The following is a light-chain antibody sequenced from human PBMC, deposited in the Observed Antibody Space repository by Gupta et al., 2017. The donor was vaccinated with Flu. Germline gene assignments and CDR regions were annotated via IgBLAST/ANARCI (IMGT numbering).Light chain of an antibody. CDR3: QAWDSSSDHVV. CDR1: NIGSKS. V-gene: IGLV3-21*02. CDR2: DDS. J-gene: IGLJ2*01. Sequence: SYVLPPPPSVSVAPGQTARSTCGGNNIGSKSVHWYQQKPGQAPVLVVYDDSDRPSGIPERFSGSNSGNTATMTISRVEAGDEADYYCQAWDSSSDHVVFGGGTKLTVL.